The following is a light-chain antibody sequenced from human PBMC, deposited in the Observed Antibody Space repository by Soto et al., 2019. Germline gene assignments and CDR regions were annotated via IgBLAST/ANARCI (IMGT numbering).Light chain of an antibody. Sequence: DIPMTQSPSSLSASVGDRVTITCRASQSISSYLNWYQQKPGKAPNLLIYAASSLHSGVPSRFSGSGSGTDFTLTISSLQPEDFATYYCQQSFSTSTGYTFGQGTKLEIK. CDR3: QQSFSTSTGYT. CDR2: AAS. J-gene: IGKJ2*01. CDR1: QSISSY. V-gene: IGKV1-39*01.